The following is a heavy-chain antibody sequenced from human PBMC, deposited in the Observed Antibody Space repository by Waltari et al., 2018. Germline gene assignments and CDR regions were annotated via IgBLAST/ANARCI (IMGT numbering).Heavy chain of an antibody. J-gene: IGHJ6*03. D-gene: IGHD6-6*01. CDR1: GFTFSSYG. Sequence: QVQLVESGGGVVQPGGSLRLSCAASGFTFSSYGMHWVRQAPGKGLEWVAFIRYDGSNKYYADSVKGRFTISRDNSKNTLYLQMNSLRAEDTAVYYCAKDSKQRVYSELVDYYYYYMDVWGKGTTVTVSS. V-gene: IGHV3-30*02. CDR2: IRYDGSNK. CDR3: AKDSKQRVYSELVDYYYYYMDV.